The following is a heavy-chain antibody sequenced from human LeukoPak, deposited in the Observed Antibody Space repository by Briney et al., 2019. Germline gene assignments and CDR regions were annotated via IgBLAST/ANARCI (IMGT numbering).Heavy chain of an antibody. CDR3: ARAYAPDDYADY. CDR1: GYTFTGYY. J-gene: IGHJ4*02. Sequence: APVKVSCKASGYTFTGYYMHWVRQAPGQGLEWRGWINPNSGGTNYAQKFQGRVTMTRDTSISTAYMELSRLRSDDTAVYYCARAYAPDDYADYWGQGTLVTVSS. CDR2: INPNSGGT. D-gene: IGHD3-16*01. V-gene: IGHV1-2*02.